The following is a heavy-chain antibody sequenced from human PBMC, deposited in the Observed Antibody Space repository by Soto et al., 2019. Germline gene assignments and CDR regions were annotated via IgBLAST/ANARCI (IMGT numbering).Heavy chain of an antibody. J-gene: IGHJ4*02. CDR1: GGSFSGYY. V-gene: IGHV4-34*01. Sequence: QVQLQQWGAGLLKPSETLSLTCAVYGGSFSGYYWSWIRQPPGKGLEWIGEINHSGSTNYNPSLKSRVTISVDTSKNQFSLKLSSVTAADTAVYYCARAVAGTLEFYFDYWGQGTLVTVSS. D-gene: IGHD6-19*01. CDR3: ARAVAGTLEFYFDY. CDR2: INHSGST.